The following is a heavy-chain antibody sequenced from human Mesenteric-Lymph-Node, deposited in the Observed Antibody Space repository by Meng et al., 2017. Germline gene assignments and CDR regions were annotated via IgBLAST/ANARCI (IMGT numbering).Heavy chain of an antibody. V-gene: IGHV3-48*03. D-gene: IGHD2-21*01. J-gene: IGHJ6*02. CDR3: AREVVVERSFYYGIDV. CDR2: ISASDSTM. CDR1: GISISSYE. Sequence: GGSLRLSCAASGISISSYEIIWVRQAPGKGLEWVSTISASDSTMAYADSVKGRFTISRDNAKNSVSLHMNSLRAEDTAVYFCAREVVVERSFYYGIDVWGQGTTVTVSS.